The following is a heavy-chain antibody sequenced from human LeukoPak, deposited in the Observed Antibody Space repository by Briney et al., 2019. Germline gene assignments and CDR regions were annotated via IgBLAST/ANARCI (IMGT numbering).Heavy chain of an antibody. J-gene: IGHJ6*03. CDR2: IYYSGST. V-gene: IGHV4-39*07. CDR1: GGSISSSSYY. CDR3: ARVWFGEFIGDYYYMDV. Sequence: SETLSLTCTVSGGSISSSSYYWGWIRQPPGKGLEWIGSIYYSGSTYYNPSLKSRVTISVDTSKNQFSLKLSSVTAADTAVYYCARVWFGEFIGDYYYMDVWGKGTTVTISS. D-gene: IGHD3-10*01.